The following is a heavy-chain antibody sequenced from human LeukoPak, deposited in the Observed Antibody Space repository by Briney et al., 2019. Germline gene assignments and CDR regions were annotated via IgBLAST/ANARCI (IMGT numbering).Heavy chain of an antibody. CDR1: GYTLTELS. D-gene: IGHD3-3*01. CDR2: IKSKSDGGTT. CDR3: TTDRFL. V-gene: IGHV3-15*01. J-gene: IGHJ4*02. Sequence: SCKVSGYTLTELSMHWVRQAPGKGLEWVGRIKSKSDGGTTDYAAPVKGRFTISRDDSKNTLYLQVNSLKIEDTALYYCTTDRFLWGQGTQVTVSS.